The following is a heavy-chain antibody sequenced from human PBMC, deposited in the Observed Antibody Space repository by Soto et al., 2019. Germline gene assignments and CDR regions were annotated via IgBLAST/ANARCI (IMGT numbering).Heavy chain of an antibody. J-gene: IGHJ4*02. D-gene: IGHD3-10*01. V-gene: IGHV1-18*01. Sequence: ASVKVSCKTSGYTFSSYTIAWVRQAPGQGLEWLGWISPDDGNTEYEQKFQGRVTMTADTLTNNAYMELRSLKYDNTAVYYCARVEAPFGESLHWGQGTPVTVSS. CDR1: GYTFSSYT. CDR3: ARVEAPFGESLH. CDR2: ISPDDGNT.